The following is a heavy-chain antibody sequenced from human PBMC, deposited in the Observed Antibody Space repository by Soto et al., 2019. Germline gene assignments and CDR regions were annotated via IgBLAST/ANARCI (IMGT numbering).Heavy chain of an antibody. CDR2: ITSSGRHT. D-gene: IGHD2-15*01. V-gene: IGHV3-21*01. CDR3: ARGGGSLNFDP. Sequence: EVQLVESGGGLVKPGESLRLSCAASGFTFSTSAMNWVRQAPGKGLEWLSSITSSGRHTRYADSLKGRFIISRDNAKNSLFLQINSLSPDDTGVYYCARGGGSLNFDPWGQGTRVTASS. CDR1: GFTFSTSA. J-gene: IGHJ5*02.